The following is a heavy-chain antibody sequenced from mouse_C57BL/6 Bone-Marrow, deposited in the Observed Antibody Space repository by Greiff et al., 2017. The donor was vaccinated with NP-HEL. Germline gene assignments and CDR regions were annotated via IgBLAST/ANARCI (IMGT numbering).Heavy chain of an antibody. CDR1: GFTFSDYY. Sequence: EVKVVESGGGLVQPGGSLKLSCAASGFTFSDYYMYWVRQTPEKRLEWVAYISNGGGSTYYPDTVKGRFTISRDNAKNTLYLQMSRLKSEDTAMYYCARLILYYGSSYAMDYWGQGTSVTVSS. V-gene: IGHV5-12*01. J-gene: IGHJ4*01. CDR2: ISNGGGST. CDR3: ARLILYYGSSYAMDY. D-gene: IGHD1-1*01.